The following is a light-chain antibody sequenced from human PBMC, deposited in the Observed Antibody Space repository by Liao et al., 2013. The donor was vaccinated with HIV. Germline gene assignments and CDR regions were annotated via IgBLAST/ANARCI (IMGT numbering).Light chain of an antibody. V-gene: IGLV3-1*01. CDR1: KLAYKY. CDR3: LACDSSTVV. Sequence: SYELTQPPSVSVSPGQTASIPCSGDKLAYKYASWYQQKPGQSPVLVIYQDSKWPSGIPERFSGSNSGNTATLTISGTQAMDEADYYCLACDSSTVVFGGGTKLTVL. CDR2: QDS. J-gene: IGLJ2*01.